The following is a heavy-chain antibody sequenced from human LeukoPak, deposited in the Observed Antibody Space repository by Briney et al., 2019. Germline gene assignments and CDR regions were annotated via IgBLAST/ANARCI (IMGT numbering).Heavy chain of an antibody. J-gene: IGHJ3*02. V-gene: IGHV3-23*01. Sequence: GGSLRLSCVASGFTFNNYAMNWVRLAPGKGLEWVSTISGDGGTAYYTDSVKGRFTISRDTFGNTLYLQMNSLRADDTAMYYCAKERVRCSSISCYPDAFESWGQGTMVTVSS. CDR2: ISGDGGTA. CDR1: GFTFNNYA. D-gene: IGHD2-2*01. CDR3: AKERVRCSSISCYPDAFES.